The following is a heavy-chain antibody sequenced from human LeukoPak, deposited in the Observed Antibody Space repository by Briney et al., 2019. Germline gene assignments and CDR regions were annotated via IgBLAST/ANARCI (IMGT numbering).Heavy chain of an antibody. D-gene: IGHD5-24*01. CDR1: GVSISSYY. J-gene: IGHJ3*02. Sequence: SETLSLTCTVSGVSISSYYWSWIRQPPGKGLGWIGYIYYSGSTNYNPSLKSRVTISVDTSKNQFSLKLSSVTAADTAVYYCARSGDGYNFGDAFDIWGQGTMVTVSS. CDR3: ARSGDGYNFGDAFDI. V-gene: IGHV4-59*01. CDR2: IYYSGST.